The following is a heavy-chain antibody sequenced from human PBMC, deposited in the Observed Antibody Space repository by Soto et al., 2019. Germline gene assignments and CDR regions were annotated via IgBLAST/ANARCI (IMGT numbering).Heavy chain of an antibody. D-gene: IGHD6-13*01. CDR1: GGTFSSYA. V-gene: IGHV1-69*13. CDR2: IIPIFGTA. J-gene: IGHJ4*02. Sequence: SVKVSCKASGGTFSSYAISWVRQAPGQGLEWMGGIIPIFGTANYAQKFQGRVTITADESTSTAYMELSSLRSEDTAVYYCARSLSSSWYSYYFDYWGQGTLVTVSS. CDR3: ARSLSSSWYSYYFDY.